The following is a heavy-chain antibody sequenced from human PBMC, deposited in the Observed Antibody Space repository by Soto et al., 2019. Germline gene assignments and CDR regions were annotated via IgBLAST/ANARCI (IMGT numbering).Heavy chain of an antibody. CDR2: IYYSGST. D-gene: IGHD5-18*01. CDR1: GGSISSSNW. Sequence: SETLSLTCAVSGGSISSSNWWSWVRQPPGKGLEWIGYIYYSGSTYYNPSLKSRVTISVDTSKNQFSLKLSSVTAADTAVYYCARASSTRGYSYGYWFDPWGQGTLVTVS. J-gene: IGHJ5*02. V-gene: IGHV4-4*02. CDR3: ARASSTRGYSYGYWFDP.